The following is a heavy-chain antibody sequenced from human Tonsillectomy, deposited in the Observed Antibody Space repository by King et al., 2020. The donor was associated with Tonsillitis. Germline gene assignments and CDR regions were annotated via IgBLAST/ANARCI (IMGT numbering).Heavy chain of an antibody. D-gene: IGHD3-10*01. CDR3: ARGRISGSYYTPFDY. CDR1: GFTVSSNY. Sequence: QLVQSGGGLIQPGGSLRLSCAASGFTVSSNYMSWVRQAPGKGLEWVSVIYSGGSTYYADSVKGRFTIPRDNSKNTLYLQMNSLRAEDTAVYYWARGRISGSYYTPFDYWGQGTLVTVSS. V-gene: IGHV3-53*01. J-gene: IGHJ4*02. CDR2: IYSGGST.